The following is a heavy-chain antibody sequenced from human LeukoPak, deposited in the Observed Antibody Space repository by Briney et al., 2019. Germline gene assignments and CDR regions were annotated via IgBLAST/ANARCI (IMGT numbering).Heavy chain of an antibody. V-gene: IGHV1-2*02. CDR3: ARLERGSSGPGY. CDR1: GYTFTGYY. D-gene: IGHD6-6*01. Sequence: ASVKVSCKASGYTFTGYYMHWGRQAPGQGLEWMGWINPNSGGTNYAQKFQGRVTLTRDTSISTAYMELSRLRSDDTAVYYCARLERGSSGPGYWGQGTLVTVFS. J-gene: IGHJ4*02. CDR2: INPNSGGT.